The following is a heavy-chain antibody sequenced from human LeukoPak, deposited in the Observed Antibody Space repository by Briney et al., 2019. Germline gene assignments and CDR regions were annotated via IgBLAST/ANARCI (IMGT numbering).Heavy chain of an antibody. CDR1: GFTFSSYW. CDR2: IKQDGSEK. D-gene: IGHD1-26*01. Sequence: PGGSLRLSCAVSGFTFSSYWMSWVRQAPGKGLEWVAHIKQDGSEKYYVDSVRGRFTISRDNAKSSLYLQMNSLRAEDTAVYYCARCGSGSVKCYFDCWGQGTLVTVSS. V-gene: IGHV3-7*01. J-gene: IGHJ4*02. CDR3: ARCGSGSVKCYFDC.